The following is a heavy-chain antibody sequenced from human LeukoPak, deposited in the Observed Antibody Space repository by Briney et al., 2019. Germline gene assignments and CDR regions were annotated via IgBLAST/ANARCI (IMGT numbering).Heavy chain of an antibody. CDR3: ARDPSGYCSSTSCYDYSSRGHFDY. V-gene: IGHV3-23*01. J-gene: IGHJ4*02. D-gene: IGHD2-2*01. Sequence: TGGSLRLSCSASGFTFSSSAMSWVRQAPGKGLEWVSAISGSAATTYYADSVKGRFTISRDNSKNTLYLQMNSLRAEDTAVYYCARDPSGYCSSTSCYDYSSRGHFDYWGQGTLVTVSS. CDR2: ISGSAATT. CDR1: GFTFSSSA.